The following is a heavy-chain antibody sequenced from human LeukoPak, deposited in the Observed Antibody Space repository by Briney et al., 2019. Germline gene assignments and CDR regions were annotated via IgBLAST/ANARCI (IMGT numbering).Heavy chain of an antibody. V-gene: IGHV4-34*01. J-gene: IGHJ4*02. CDR3: ARHRRNLVVRGVIEGTFDY. CDR2: INHSGST. Sequence: SETLSLTCAVYGGSFSGYYWSWIRQPPGKGLEWIGEINHSGSTNYNPSLKSRVTISVDTSKNQFSLKLSSVTAADTAVYYCARHRRNLVVRGVIEGTFDYWGQGTLVTVSS. CDR1: GGSFSGYY. D-gene: IGHD3-10*01.